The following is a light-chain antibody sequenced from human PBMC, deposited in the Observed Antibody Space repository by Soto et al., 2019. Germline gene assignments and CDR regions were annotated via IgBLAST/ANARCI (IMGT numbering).Light chain of an antibody. V-gene: IGKV3-20*01. CDR1: QTVTRSS. CDR2: GAS. J-gene: IGKJ2*01. Sequence: EIVLTQSPDTLSLSPGERATLSCRASQTVTRSSLAWYQQKPGRAPTLLIHGASTRAASIPYRFSASGSGTHFTRTITSLEPEDFAVDFCQQFGTSPYTFGQGTKVEIK. CDR3: QQFGTSPYT.